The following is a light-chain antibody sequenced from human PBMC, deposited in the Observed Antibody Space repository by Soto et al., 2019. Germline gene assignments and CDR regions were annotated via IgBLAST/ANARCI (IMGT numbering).Light chain of an antibody. CDR3: QQYGSSRGT. V-gene: IGKV3-20*01. J-gene: IGKJ1*01. CDR2: GAS. CDR1: QSVRSSY. Sequence: EIVLTQSPGTLSLSPGERVTLSCRASQSVRSSYLAWYQQKPGQAPRLLIYGASSRATGIPHRFSGSGSGTDFTLTISRREPEDFAVYYCQQYGSSRGTFGQGTKVEIK.